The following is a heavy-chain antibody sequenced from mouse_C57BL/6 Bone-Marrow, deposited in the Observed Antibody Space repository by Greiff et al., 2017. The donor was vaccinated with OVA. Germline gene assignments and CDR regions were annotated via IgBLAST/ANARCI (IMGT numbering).Heavy chain of an antibody. V-gene: IGHV5-12*01. D-gene: IGHD2-5*01. Sequence: EVKLMESGGGLVQPGGSLKLSCAASGFTFSDYYMYWVRQTPEKRLEWVAYISNGGGSTYYPETVKGRFTISRDNAKNTLYLQMSRLKSEDTAMYYCARRHYSNWRAFWYFDVWGTGTTVTVSS. J-gene: IGHJ1*03. CDR2: ISNGGGST. CDR3: ARRHYSNWRAFWYFDV. CDR1: GFTFSDYY.